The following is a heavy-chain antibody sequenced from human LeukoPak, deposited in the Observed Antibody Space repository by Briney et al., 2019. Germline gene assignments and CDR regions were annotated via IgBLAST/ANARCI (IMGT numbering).Heavy chain of an antibody. D-gene: IGHD3-3*01. CDR3: ARDGRYDFWSGYKEGDAFDI. Sequence: PGGSLRLSCAASGFTFTTYAMSWVRQAPGKGLEWVSVIYSGGSTYYADSVKGRFTISRDNSKNTLYLQMNSLRAEDTAVYYCARDGRYDFWSGYKEGDAFDIWGQGTMVTVSS. CDR2: IYSGGST. CDR1: GFTFTTYA. V-gene: IGHV3-53*01. J-gene: IGHJ3*02.